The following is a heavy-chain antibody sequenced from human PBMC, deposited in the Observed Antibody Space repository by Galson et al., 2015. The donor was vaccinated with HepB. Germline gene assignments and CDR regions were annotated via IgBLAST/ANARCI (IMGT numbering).Heavy chain of an antibody. CDR3: ARGAAAGTYYYYYYMDV. J-gene: IGHJ6*03. CDR2: INPSGGST. CDR1: GYNFTSYY. V-gene: IGHV1-46*01. Sequence: SVKVSCKASGYNFTSYYMHWVRQAPGQGLEWMGIINPSGGSTSYAQKFQGRVIMTRDTSTSTVYMELSSLRSEDTAVYYCARGAAAGTYYYYYYMDVWGKGTTVTVSS. D-gene: IGHD6-13*01.